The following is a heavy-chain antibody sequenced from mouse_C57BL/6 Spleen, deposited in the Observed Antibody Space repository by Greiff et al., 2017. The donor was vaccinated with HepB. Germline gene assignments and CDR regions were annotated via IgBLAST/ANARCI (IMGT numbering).Heavy chain of an antibody. Sequence: DVKLVESGGGLVKPGGSLKLSCAASGFTFSSYAMSWVRQTPEKRLEWVATISDGGSYTYYPDNVKGRFTISRDNAKNNLYLQMSHLKSEDTAMYYCARDYGYDDGFSDYWGQGTTLTVSS. CDR1: GFTFSSYA. CDR3: ARDYGYDDGFSDY. CDR2: ISDGGSYT. J-gene: IGHJ2*01. V-gene: IGHV5-4*01. D-gene: IGHD2-2*01.